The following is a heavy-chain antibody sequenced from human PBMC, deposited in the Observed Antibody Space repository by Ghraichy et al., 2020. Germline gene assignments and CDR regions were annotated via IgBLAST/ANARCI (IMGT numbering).Heavy chain of an antibody. J-gene: IGHJ3*01. D-gene: IGHD3-10*01. V-gene: IGHV3-7*03. CDR3: SSGDTFDY. CDR1: GLIFSSYW. CDR2: INQDGRER. Sequence: GGSLRLSCTASGLIFSSYWMTWVLQGPGKGLEWVANINQDGRERYYMGSVKGRFTISRDNAKNSLYLQINNLSAEDTAVYYCSSGDTFDYWGRGTMVTVSS.